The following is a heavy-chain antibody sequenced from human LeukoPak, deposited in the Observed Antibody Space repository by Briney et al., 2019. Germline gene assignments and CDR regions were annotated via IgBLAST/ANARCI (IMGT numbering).Heavy chain of an antibody. CDR2: INHSGST. CDR1: GGSFSGYY. J-gene: IGHJ3*02. V-gene: IGHV4-34*01. CDR3: ARGGVNYCSSTSCSGAFAI. Sequence: PSETLSLTCAVYGGSFSGYYWSWIRQPPGKGLEWIGEINHSGSTNYNPSLKSRVTIPVDTSKNQFSLKMSSVTAADTAVYYGARGGVNYCSSTSCSGAFAIWGQGTMVTVSS. D-gene: IGHD2-2*01.